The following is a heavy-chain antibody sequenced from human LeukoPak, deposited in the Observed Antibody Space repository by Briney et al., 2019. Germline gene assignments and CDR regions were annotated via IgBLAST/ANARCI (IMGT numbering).Heavy chain of an antibody. CDR3: ARDPVPNSESSDLYFFQH. CDR2: IWSDGSNQ. V-gene: IGHV3-33*01. CDR1: GFTFSTYG. D-gene: IGHD2/OR15-2a*01. Sequence: GESLKISCTASGFTFSTYGMHWVRQAPGKRPEWVAVIWSDGSNQYYAGSLQGRFTISRDNSKNTLYLQMNSLTVEDTAIYYCARDPVPNSESSDLYFFQHWGQGTLVTVSS. J-gene: IGHJ4*02.